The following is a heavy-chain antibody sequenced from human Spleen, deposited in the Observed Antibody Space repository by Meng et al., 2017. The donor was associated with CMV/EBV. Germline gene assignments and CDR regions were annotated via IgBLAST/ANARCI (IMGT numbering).Heavy chain of an antibody. V-gene: IGHV1-69*04. D-gene: IGHD6-19*01. CDR2: IIPILGIE. CDR3: ARDSIAVAGTDY. Sequence: CKASGGTFSSYTISWVRQAPGQGLEWMGRIIPILGIENYAQKFQGRVTITADKSTSTAYMELSSLRSEDTAVYYCARDSIAVAGTDYWGQGTLVTVSS. J-gene: IGHJ4*02. CDR1: GGTFSSYT.